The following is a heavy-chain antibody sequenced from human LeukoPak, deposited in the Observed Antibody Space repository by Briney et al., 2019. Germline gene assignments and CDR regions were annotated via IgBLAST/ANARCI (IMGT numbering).Heavy chain of an antibody. Sequence: SETLSLICSVSGGSISSYHWSWIRQPAGKGLERIGRISTSGSTSGSTNYNPSLKSRITISVDKSKNQFSLKLSSVTAADTAVYYCARWDYGDYCFDYWGQGTLVTVSS. CDR2: ISTSGSTSGST. D-gene: IGHD4-17*01. J-gene: IGHJ4*02. CDR1: GGSISSYH. CDR3: ARWDYGDYCFDY. V-gene: IGHV4-4*07.